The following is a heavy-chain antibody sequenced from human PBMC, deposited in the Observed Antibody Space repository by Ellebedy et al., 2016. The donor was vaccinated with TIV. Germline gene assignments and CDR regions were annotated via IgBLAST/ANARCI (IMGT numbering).Heavy chain of an antibody. Sequence: ASVKVSCKASGYTFNNYGISWVRQAPGQGLEWMGWISVYNGNTNYAQKLQGRVAMTTDTSTSTAYMELRSLRSDDTATYFCARGFRGYDTSGFRAHFDYWGQGTLVTVSS. D-gene: IGHD3-22*01. V-gene: IGHV1-18*01. CDR3: ARGFRGYDTSGFRAHFDY. CDR2: ISVYNGNT. CDR1: GYTFNNYG. J-gene: IGHJ4*02.